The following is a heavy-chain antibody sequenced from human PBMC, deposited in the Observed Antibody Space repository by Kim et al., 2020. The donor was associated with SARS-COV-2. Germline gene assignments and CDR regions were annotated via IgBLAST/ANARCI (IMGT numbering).Heavy chain of an antibody. CDR3: ARVGAAAGTGAYYYGMDV. D-gene: IGHD6-13*01. Sequence: NPSLKSRVTISVDTSKNQFSLKLSSVTAADTAVYYCARVGAAAGTGAYYYGMDVWGQGTTVTVSS. J-gene: IGHJ6*02. V-gene: IGHV4-59*01.